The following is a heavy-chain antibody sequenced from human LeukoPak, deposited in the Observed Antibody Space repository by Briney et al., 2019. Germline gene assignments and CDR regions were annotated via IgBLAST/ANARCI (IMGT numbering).Heavy chain of an antibody. J-gene: IGHJ6*03. D-gene: IGHD1-1*01. CDR1: DDSITMYY. CDR2: VDHTGSA. V-gene: IGHV4-59*01. CDR3: ARGRVSSSTWYSTYYYYFYMDV. Sequence: PSETLSLTCSVSDDSITMYYWTWIRQPPGKGLEWIGYVDHTGSANFNPSLNGRVSISRDTTKNLFSLRLRSVTAADTAVYFCARGRVSSSTWYSTYYYYFYMDVWGKGTTVTVSS.